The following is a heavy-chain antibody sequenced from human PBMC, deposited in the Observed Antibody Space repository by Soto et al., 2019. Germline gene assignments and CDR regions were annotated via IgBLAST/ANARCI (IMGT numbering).Heavy chain of an antibody. J-gene: IGHJ4*02. V-gene: IGHV5-51*01. D-gene: IGHD3-16*01. Sequence: PGESLKISCKAIGYTFTNYWIGWVRQTPGKGLEWMGIIFPGDSDTRYNPSFEGQVTVSADESISTAYLQWNTLKASDTAMYYCVRPNFGALTHFDFWGQGTQVTVS. CDR2: IFPGDSDT. CDR1: GYTFTNYW. CDR3: VRPNFGALTHFDF.